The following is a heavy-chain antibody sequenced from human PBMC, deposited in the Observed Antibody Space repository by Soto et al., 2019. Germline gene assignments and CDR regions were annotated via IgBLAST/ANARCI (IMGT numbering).Heavy chain of an antibody. V-gene: IGHV4-4*07. CDR2: IFSSGST. CDR3: AREGSYSAYNFAHGIQLWSFDF. J-gene: IGHJ4*02. Sequence: SETLSLTCTVSGGSINTFCWSWVRQPAGKGLEWIGRIFSSGSTSFNPSLENRVAMSVDTSKNHFSLNLSSVTAADMAVYYCAREGSYSAYNFAHGIQLWSFDFWGQGALVTVSS. CDR1: GGSINTFC. D-gene: IGHD5-12*01.